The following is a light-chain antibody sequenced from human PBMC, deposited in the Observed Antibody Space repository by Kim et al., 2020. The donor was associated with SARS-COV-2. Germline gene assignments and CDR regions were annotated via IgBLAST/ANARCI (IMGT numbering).Light chain of an antibody. CDR3: QAWDSSTYYV. J-gene: IGLJ1*01. V-gene: IGLV3-1*01. CDR2: QDS. Sequence: YPGQTASITCSGDKLGDKYACWYQQKPGQSPVLVIYQDSKRPSGIPERFSGSNSGNTATLTISGTQAMDEADYYCQAWDSSTYYVFGTGTKVTVL. CDR1: KLGDKY.